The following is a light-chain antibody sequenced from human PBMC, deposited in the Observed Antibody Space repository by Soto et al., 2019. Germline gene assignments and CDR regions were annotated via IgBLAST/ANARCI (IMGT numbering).Light chain of an antibody. J-gene: IGKJ4*01. Sequence: EIVMTQSPATLSVSPGERATLSCRASQGIGSTLAWYQKKPGQTPRLLIYDAYIRATGVPARFSASGSGTEFTLTINSLQSEDFAVYYCQRYNRWPLAFGGGTKVEIK. V-gene: IGKV3-15*01. CDR2: DAY. CDR3: QRYNRWPLA. CDR1: QGIGST.